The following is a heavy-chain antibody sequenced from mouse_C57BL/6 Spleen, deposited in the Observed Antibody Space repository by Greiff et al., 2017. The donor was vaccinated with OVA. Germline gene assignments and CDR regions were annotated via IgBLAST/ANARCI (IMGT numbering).Heavy chain of an antibody. Sequence: VQLQESGAELVRPGSSVKLSCKASGYTFTSYWMHWVKQRPIQGLEWIGNIDPSDSETHYNQKFKGKATLTVDTSSSTAYMQLSSLTSEDSAVDYCGRVRGDYYVRDYWGQGTSVTVSS. D-gene: IGHD2-13*01. CDR2: IDPSDSET. V-gene: IGHV1-52*01. CDR3: GRVRGDYYVRDY. CDR1: GYTFTSYW. J-gene: IGHJ4*01.